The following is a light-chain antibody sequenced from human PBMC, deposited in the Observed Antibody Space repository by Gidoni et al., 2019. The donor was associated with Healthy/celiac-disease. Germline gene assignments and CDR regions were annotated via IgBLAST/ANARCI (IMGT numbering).Light chain of an antibody. CDR1: KLGDKY. Sequence: SYELTQPPSVSVSPGQTASIPCSGDKLGDKYAYWYQQKPGQSPVLVIYQDSKRPSGIPERFSGSNSGNTATLTISGTQAMDEADYYCQAWDSSIYVVFGGGTKLTVL. J-gene: IGLJ2*01. CDR3: QAWDSSIYVV. V-gene: IGLV3-1*01. CDR2: QDS.